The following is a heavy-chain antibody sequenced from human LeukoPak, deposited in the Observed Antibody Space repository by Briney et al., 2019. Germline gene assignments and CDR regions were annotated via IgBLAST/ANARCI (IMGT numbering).Heavy chain of an antibody. Sequence: GGSLRLSCAASGFTFSSYGMHWVRQAPGKGLEWVAVISYDGSNKYYADSVKGRFTISRDNSKNTLYLQMNNLRVEDSAVYYCATDRDPHYGMHVWGQGTTVTVSS. J-gene: IGHJ6*02. CDR3: ATDRDPHYGMHV. CDR1: GFTFSSYG. D-gene: IGHD3-10*01. V-gene: IGHV3-30*03. CDR2: ISYDGSNK.